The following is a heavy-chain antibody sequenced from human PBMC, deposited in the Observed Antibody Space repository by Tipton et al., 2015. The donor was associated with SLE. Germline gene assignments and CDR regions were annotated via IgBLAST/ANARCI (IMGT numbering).Heavy chain of an antibody. J-gene: IGHJ4*02. CDR3: ARDDYRCDAAGYHLLGHFDF. D-gene: IGHD3-9*01. CDR2: IYYNGRT. CDR1: GGSISSSSYY. Sequence: TLSLTCNVSGGSISSSSYYWGWIRQPPGKGLEWIGTIYYNGRTYYNPSLKSRVTISVDTSTNQFSLKLSSVTASDTAVYYCARDDYRCDAAGYHLLGHFDFWGQGTLVTVSS. V-gene: IGHV4-39*07.